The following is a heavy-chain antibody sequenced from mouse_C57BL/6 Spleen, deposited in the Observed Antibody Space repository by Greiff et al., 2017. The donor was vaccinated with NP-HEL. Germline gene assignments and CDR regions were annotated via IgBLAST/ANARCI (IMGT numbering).Heavy chain of an antibody. V-gene: IGHV1-64*01. Sequence: QVQLQQPGPELVKPGASVKLSCKASGYTFTSYWMHWVKQRPGQGLEWIGMIHPNSGTTNYNEKFKNKATLTVDKSSSTAYMQLSSLTSEDSAVYYCARQCYEDDVGYAMDYWGQGTSVTVSS. J-gene: IGHJ4*01. CDR1: GYTFTSYW. CDR2: IHPNSGTT. CDR3: ARQCYEDDVGYAMDY. D-gene: IGHD2-4*01.